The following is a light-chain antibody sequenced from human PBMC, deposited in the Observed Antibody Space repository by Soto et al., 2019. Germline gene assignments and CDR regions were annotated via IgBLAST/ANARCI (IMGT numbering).Light chain of an antibody. CDR2: DAS. J-gene: IGKJ1*01. CDR1: QSISSW. Sequence: DIQITHSPSTLSASVGDRVTITCRASQSISSWLAWYQQKPGKAPKLLIYDASSLESGVPSRFSGSGSGTEFTLTISSLQPDDFATYYCQQYNSSWTFGQGTKVDIK. V-gene: IGKV1-5*01. CDR3: QQYNSSWT.